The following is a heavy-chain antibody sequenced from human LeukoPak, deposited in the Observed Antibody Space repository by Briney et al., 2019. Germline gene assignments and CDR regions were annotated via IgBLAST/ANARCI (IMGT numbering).Heavy chain of an antibody. CDR1: GFTFSSYW. V-gene: IGHV3-7*01. D-gene: IGHD6-13*01. J-gene: IGHJ4*02. CDR3: ARKLYSTSWQTTVGFDR. Sequence: GGSLRLSCAASGFTFSSYWMSWVRQAPGKGLEWVANIKQDGSEKYYVDSVKGRFTISRDNAENSLYLQLNSLRVEDTAVYYCARKLYSTSWQTTVGFDRWGQGTLVTVSS. CDR2: IKQDGSEK.